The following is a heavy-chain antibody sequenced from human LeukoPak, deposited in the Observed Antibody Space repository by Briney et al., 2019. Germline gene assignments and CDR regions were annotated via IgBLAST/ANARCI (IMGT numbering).Heavy chain of an antibody. D-gene: IGHD3-22*01. CDR1: GFTFSSYA. J-gene: IGHJ4*02. CDR3: ARGNYDSSGYYYSAFDY. CDR2: ISYDGSNK. Sequence: GGSLRLSCAASGFTFSSYAMHWVRQAPGKGLEWVAVISYDGSNKYYADSVKGRFTISRDNSKNTLYLQMNSLRTEDTAVYYCARGNYDSSGYYYSAFDYWGQGTLVTVSS. V-gene: IGHV3-30-3*01.